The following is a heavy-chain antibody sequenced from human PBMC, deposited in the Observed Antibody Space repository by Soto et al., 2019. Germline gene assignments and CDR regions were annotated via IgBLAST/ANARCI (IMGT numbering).Heavy chain of an antibody. V-gene: IGHV1-18*01. J-gene: IGHJ5*02. CDR1: GYTFSNYG. CDR2: ISLYSDGT. D-gene: IGHD1-26*01. CDR3: ARVVPGAEAWFGP. Sequence: QVPLVQSGGEVKRPGASVKVSYKTSGYTFSNYGITWVRQAPGQALEWLGWISLYSDGTNYAQKFQGRVSMTTDTSTTTAYMELRSLRSDDTAVYYCARVVPGAEAWFGPWGQGTLVTVSS.